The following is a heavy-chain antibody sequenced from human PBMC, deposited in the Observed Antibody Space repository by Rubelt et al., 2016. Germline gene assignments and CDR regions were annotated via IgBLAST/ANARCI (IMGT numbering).Heavy chain of an antibody. V-gene: IGHV4-38-2*02. CDR2: VHQSGST. CDR3: ARGGFHGGRAVDFQR. CDR1: GDSITSGYY. D-gene: IGHD3-16*01. Sequence: QVQLQESGPGLVKPSETLSLTCTVSGDSITSGYYWAWIRQPPGRGLEWSGNVHQSGSTSYNPALKRRASIFADTSKNQFSLQLTTVTAADTAVYYCARGGFHGGRAVDFQRWGQGILVTVSS. J-gene: IGHJ1*01.